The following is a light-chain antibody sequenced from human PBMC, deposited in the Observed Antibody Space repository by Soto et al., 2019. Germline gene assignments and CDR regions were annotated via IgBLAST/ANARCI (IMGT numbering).Light chain of an antibody. V-gene: IGLV2-8*01. CDR2: DGS. J-gene: IGLJ2*01. CDR1: SSGVGGFKY. Sequence: QSALAQPPSASGSPGQSVTISGTGTSSGVGGFKYVSWYQQHPRKAPKVILYDGSKRPSGVPDRFSGSKSGNTASLTVSGLQAEDEAEYYCSSYAGSNNLLFGGGTKVTVL. CDR3: SSYAGSNNLL.